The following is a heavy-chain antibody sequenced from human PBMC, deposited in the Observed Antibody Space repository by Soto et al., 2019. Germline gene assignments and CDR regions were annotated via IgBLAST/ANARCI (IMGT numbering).Heavy chain of an antibody. J-gene: IGHJ4*02. V-gene: IGHV4-30-4*01. CDR3: ARGGHSMTTNRDYFDY. D-gene: IGHD4-4*01. CDR1: GASISSGDYY. Sequence: SETLSLTCTVSGASISSGDYYWSWIRQPPGKGLEWIGYIYYSGSSYSNPSLKSRVTISVDTSKSQFSLRLSSVTAADTAVYYCARGGHSMTTNRDYFDYWGQGTLVTVSS. CDR2: IYYSGSS.